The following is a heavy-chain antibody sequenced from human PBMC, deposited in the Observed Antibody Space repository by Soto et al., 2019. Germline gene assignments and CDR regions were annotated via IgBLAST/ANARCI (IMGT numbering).Heavy chain of an antibody. CDR3: ARDPDILTGYSTSLDY. CDR1: GFTFSSYW. D-gene: IGHD3-9*01. J-gene: IGHJ4*02. Sequence: EVQLVESGGGLVQPGGSLRLSCAASGFTFSSYWMSWVRQAPGKGLEWVANIKQDGSEKYYVDSVKGRFTISRDNAKNSLYLQMNSLRAEATAVYYCARDPDILTGYSTSLDYWGQGTLVTVSS. V-gene: IGHV3-7*05. CDR2: IKQDGSEK.